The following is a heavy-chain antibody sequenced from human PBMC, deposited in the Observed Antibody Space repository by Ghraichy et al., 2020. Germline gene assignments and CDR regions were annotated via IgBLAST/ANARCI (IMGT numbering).Heavy chain of an antibody. Sequence: SETLSLTCTVSGGSIRTSGDYHWSWLRQPSGKGLEWIGYIYYSGNTWYHPSLKSRVSMSVDTSKNQFSLKLTSVTAADTAVYFCARERVTWSGSHRGMDLWGQGTTVTVSS. V-gene: IGHV4-30-4*01. J-gene: IGHJ6*02. CDR3: ARERVTWSGSHRGMDL. D-gene: IGHD3-3*01. CDR2: IYYSGNT. CDR1: GGSIRTSGDYH.